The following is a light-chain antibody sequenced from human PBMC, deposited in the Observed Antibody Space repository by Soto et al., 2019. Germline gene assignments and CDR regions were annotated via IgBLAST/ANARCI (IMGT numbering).Light chain of an antibody. J-gene: IGKJ1*01. CDR3: QQYDTYST. CDR2: RAT. V-gene: IGKV1-5*03. Sequence: DIQMTQSPSTLSASVGDRVTITCRASQSINDWLTWYQQKPGKAPKLLIYRATNLESGVPSRFSGSGSGTDFTLSISRLQPDVFATYYCQQYDTYSTFGQGTKVEIK. CDR1: QSINDW.